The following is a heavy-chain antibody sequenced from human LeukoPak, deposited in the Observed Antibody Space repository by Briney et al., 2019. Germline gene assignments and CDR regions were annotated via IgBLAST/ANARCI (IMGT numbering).Heavy chain of an antibody. D-gene: IGHD3-9*01. J-gene: IGHJ4*02. CDR3: ARSGLPLRYFDWFPSPFDY. Sequence: PGGSLRLSCAASGFTFSSYWMSWVRQAPGKGLEWVANIKQDGSEKYYVDSVKGRFTISRDNAKNSLYLQMNSLRAEDTAVYYCARSGLPLRYFDWFPSPFDYWGQGTLVTVSS. V-gene: IGHV3-7*01. CDR2: IKQDGSEK. CDR1: GFTFSSYW.